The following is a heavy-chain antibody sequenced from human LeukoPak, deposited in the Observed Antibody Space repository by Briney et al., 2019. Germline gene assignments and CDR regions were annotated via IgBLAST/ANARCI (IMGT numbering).Heavy chain of an antibody. CDR1: GGSISSYY. Sequence: PSETLSLTCTVSGGSISSYYWSWIRQPPGKGLEWVSYISSSSSTIYYADSVKGRFTISRDNSKNTLYLQMNSLRAEDTAVYYCAKDADDHYGSGNCFDYWGQGTLVTVSS. J-gene: IGHJ4*02. V-gene: IGHV3-48*01. CDR2: ISSSSSTI. CDR3: AKDADDHYGSGNCFDY. D-gene: IGHD3-10*01.